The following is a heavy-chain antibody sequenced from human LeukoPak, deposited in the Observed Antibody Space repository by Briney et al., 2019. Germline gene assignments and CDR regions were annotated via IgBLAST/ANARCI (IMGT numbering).Heavy chain of an antibody. V-gene: IGHV4-30-2*01. CDR2: IYHSGST. D-gene: IGHD7-27*01. CDR3: ARGNWGSFSSNAFDI. J-gene: IGHJ3*02. Sequence: SQTLSLTCTVSGGSISSGGYYWSWIRQPPGKGLEWIGYIYHSGSTYYNPSLKSRVTISVDTSKNQFSLRLSSVTAADTAVYYCARGNWGSFSSNAFDIWGQGTMVTVSS. CDR1: GGSISSGGYY.